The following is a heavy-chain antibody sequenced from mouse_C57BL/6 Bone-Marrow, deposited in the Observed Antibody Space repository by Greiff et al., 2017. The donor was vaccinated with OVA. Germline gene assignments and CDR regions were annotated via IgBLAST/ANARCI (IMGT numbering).Heavy chain of an antibody. Sequence: VQLQESGAELARPGASVKLSCKASGYTFTSYGISWVKQRTGQGLEWIGEIYPRSGNTYYNEKFKGKATLTADKSSRTAYMELRSLTSEDSAVYFCARSYYYGSRNYWGQGTTLTVSS. CDR1: GYTFTSYG. D-gene: IGHD1-1*01. CDR3: ARSYYYGSRNY. J-gene: IGHJ2*01. CDR2: IYPRSGNT. V-gene: IGHV1-81*01.